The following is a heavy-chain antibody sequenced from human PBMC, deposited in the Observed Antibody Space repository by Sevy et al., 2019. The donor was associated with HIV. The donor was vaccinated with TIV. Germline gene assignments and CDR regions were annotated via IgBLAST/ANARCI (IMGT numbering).Heavy chain of an antibody. CDR1: GFTFSSYA. CDR3: ARETRWLQFFAFDI. D-gene: IGHD5-12*01. V-gene: IGHV3-30-3*01. Sequence: GGSLRLSCAASGFTFSSYAMHWVRQAPGKGLEWVAVISYDGSNKYYADSVKGRFTISRDNSKNTQYLQMNSLRAEDTAVYYCARETRWLQFFAFDIWGQGTMVTVSS. J-gene: IGHJ3*02. CDR2: ISYDGSNK.